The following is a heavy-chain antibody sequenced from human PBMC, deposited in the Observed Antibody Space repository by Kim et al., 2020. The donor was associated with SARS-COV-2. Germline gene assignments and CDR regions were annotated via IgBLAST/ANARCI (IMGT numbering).Heavy chain of an antibody. CDR3: ASRALIAVAGTYWLDP. CDR2: ISYDGINK. V-gene: IGHV3-30*04. D-gene: IGHD6-19*01. J-gene: IGHJ5*02. Sequence: GGSLRLSCAASGFTFSSSAMLWVRQAPGKGLEWVAVISYDGINKFYADSVKGRFTISRDNSKNTLYLQMNSLRAEDTAVYYCASRALIAVAGTYWLDPWGQGTLVTVSS. CDR1: GFTFSSSA.